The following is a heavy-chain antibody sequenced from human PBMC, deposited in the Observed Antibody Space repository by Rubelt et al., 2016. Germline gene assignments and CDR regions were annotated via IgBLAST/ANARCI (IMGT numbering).Heavy chain of an antibody. V-gene: IGHV1-69*06. J-gene: IGHJ5*02. D-gene: IGHD4-11*01. CDR3: ARAFKAVTTSVGGKEKYNWFDP. Sequence: LEWMGGIILLLGSTNYAQKFQGRVTITADKSTSTAYMELSSLRSEDTAVYYCARAFKAVTTSVGGKEKYNWFDPWGQGTLVTVSS. CDR2: IILLLGST.